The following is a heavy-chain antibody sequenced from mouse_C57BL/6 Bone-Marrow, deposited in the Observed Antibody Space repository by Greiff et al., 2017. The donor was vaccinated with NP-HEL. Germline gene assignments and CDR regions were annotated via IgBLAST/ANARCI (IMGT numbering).Heavy chain of an antibody. CDR3: ARHSNYDAMDY. D-gene: IGHD2-5*01. V-gene: IGHV14-3*01. J-gene: IGHJ4*01. CDR1: GFNIKNTY. Sequence: VHVKQSVAELVRPGASVKLSCTASGFNIKNTYMHWVKQRPEQGLEWIGRIDPANGNTKYAPKFQGKATITADTSSNTAYLQLSSLTSEHTAIYYCARHSNYDAMDYWGQGTSVTVSS. CDR2: IDPANGNT.